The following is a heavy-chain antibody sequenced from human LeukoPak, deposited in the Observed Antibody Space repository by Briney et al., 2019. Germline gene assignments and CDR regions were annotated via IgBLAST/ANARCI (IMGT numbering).Heavy chain of an antibody. CDR2: INTASGDT. J-gene: IGHJ4*02. D-gene: IGHD3-16*01. V-gene: IGHV1-3*04. CDR3: AREGGNDYALLY. CDR1: GYIISRYA. Sequence: ASMKISCKASGYIISRYALHWVRQAPGQRLEWMGRINTASGDTKNSQKFQGRITITGDTSASIAYMELSSLSFEDTATYYCAREGGNDYALLYWGQGTLVTVSS.